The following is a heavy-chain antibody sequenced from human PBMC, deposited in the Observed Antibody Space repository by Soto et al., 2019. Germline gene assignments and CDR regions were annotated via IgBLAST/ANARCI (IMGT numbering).Heavy chain of an antibody. V-gene: IGHV3-74*01. CDR1: GFTFSSYW. CDR2: INSDGSST. CDR3: ARAERGYSYGTFDY. Sequence: EVQLVESGGGLVQPGGSLRLSCAASGFTFSSYWMHWVRQAPGKGLVWVSRINSDGSSTSYADSVKGRFTISRDNAKNTRYLQMNSLRAEDTAVYYCARAERGYSYGTFDYWGQGTLVTVSS. J-gene: IGHJ4*02. D-gene: IGHD5-18*01.